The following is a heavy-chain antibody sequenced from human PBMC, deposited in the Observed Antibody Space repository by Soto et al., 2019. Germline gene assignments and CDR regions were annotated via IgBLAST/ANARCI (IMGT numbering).Heavy chain of an antibody. Sequence: GGSLILSCAASGFPFDDYAMHWVRHAPGKGLEWVSGISWNSGSIGYADSVKGRFTISRDNAKNSLYLQMNSLRAEDTALYYCAKGYCSGGSCYVGGSFDIWGQGTMVTVSS. J-gene: IGHJ3*02. CDR3: AKGYCSGGSCYVGGSFDI. D-gene: IGHD2-15*01. CDR1: GFPFDDYA. CDR2: ISWNSGSI. V-gene: IGHV3-9*01.